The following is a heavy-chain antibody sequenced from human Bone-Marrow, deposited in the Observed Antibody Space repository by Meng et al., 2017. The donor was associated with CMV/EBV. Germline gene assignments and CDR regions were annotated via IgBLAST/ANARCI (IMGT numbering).Heavy chain of an antibody. CDR3: ARGWYSNYGGTINYFDY. CDR1: GLTVSNDF. D-gene: IGHD4-11*01. V-gene: IGHV3-53*01. J-gene: IGHJ4*02. Sequence: GESLKISCAASGLTVSNDFMAWVRQAPGKGLEFVSIISSGGNSFAADSVEGRFTISRDTTKTAVSLQRNSLRAEDTAVYYCARGWYSNYGGTINYFDYWGQGTLVTVSP. CDR2: ISSGGNS.